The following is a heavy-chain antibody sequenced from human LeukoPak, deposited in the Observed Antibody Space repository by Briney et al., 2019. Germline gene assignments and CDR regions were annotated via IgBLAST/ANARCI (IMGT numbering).Heavy chain of an antibody. V-gene: IGHV3-53*01. CDR2: IYSGGST. Sequence: GGSLRLSCAASGFTVSSNYMSWVRQAPGKGLEWVSVIYSGGSTYYADSVKGRFTISRDNSKNTLYLQMSSLRAEDTAVYYCARFSSGWADYWGQGTLVTVSS. J-gene: IGHJ4*02. D-gene: IGHD6-19*01. CDR3: ARFSSGWADY. CDR1: GFTVSSNY.